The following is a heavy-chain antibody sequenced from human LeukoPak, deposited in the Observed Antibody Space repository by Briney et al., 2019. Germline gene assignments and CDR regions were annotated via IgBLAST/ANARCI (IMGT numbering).Heavy chain of an antibody. Sequence: SGTLSLTCAVSGGSISSSNWWSWVRQPPGKGLEWIGEIYHSGSTNYNPSLKSRVTISVDKSKNQFSLKLSSVTAADTAVYYCARANYDFWSGSEMYNWFDPWGQGTLVTVSS. CDR1: GGSISSSNW. CDR2: IYHSGST. CDR3: ARANYDFWSGSEMYNWFDP. D-gene: IGHD3-3*01. V-gene: IGHV4-4*02. J-gene: IGHJ5*02.